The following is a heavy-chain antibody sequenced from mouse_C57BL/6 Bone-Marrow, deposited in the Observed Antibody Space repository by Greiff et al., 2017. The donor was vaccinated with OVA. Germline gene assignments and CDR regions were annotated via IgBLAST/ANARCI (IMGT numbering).Heavy chain of an antibody. J-gene: IGHJ2*01. Sequence: LQQSGAELVRPGTSVKVSCKASGYAFTNYLIEWVKQRPGQGLEWIGVINPGSGGTNYNEKFKGKATLTADKSSSTAYMQLSSLTSEDSAVYFCARMGGLPYDFDYWGQGTTLTVSS. CDR2: INPGSGGT. V-gene: IGHV1-54*01. D-gene: IGHD2-4*01. CDR1: GYAFTNYL. CDR3: ARMGGLPYDFDY.